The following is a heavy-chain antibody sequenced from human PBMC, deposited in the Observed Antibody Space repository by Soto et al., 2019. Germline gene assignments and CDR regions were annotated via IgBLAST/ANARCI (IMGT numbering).Heavy chain of an antibody. CDR3: ARLPYCSSTSCYLYAFDI. J-gene: IGHJ3*02. D-gene: IGHD2-2*01. CDR2: IYPGDSDT. V-gene: IGHV5-51*01. Sequence: PGESLKISCKGSGYSFTSYWIGWVRQMPGKGLEWMGIIYPGDSDTRYSPSFQGQVTISADKSISTAYLQWSSLKASDTAMYYCARLPYCSSTSCYLYAFDIWGQGTMVTVSS. CDR1: GYSFTSYW.